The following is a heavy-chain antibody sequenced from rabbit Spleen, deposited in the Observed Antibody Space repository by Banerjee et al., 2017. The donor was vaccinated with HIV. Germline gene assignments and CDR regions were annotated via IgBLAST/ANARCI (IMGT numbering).Heavy chain of an antibody. CDR2: INTATTKP. D-gene: IGHD4-1*01. V-gene: IGHV1S45*01. Sequence: QEQLKETGGGLVQPGGSLKLSCTASGFSFSKKAVMCWVRQAPGKGLEWIACINTATTKPVCASWAKGRFTISRTSSTTVTLLMTSLTAADTATHFRARDLAGVIGWNFYLWGPGTLVTVS. J-gene: IGHJ4*01. CDR3: ARDLAGVIGWNFYL. CDR1: GFSFSKKAV.